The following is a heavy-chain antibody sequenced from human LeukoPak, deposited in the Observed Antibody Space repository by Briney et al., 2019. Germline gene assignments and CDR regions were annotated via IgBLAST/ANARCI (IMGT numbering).Heavy chain of an antibody. V-gene: IGHV3-30*02. Sequence: GGSLRLSCAVSGFTFSSYGMHWVRQAPGKGLEWVAFIRYHGSDKYYADSVKGRFTISRDNSKNTLYLQMNSLRAGDTAVYYCAKRESSGKYFDYWGQGTLVTVSS. J-gene: IGHJ4*02. CDR3: AKRESSGKYFDY. CDR2: IRYHGSDK. CDR1: GFTFSSYG. D-gene: IGHD6-19*01.